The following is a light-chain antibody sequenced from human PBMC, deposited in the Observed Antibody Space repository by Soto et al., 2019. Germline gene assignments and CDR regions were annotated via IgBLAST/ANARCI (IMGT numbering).Light chain of an antibody. CDR2: DAS. J-gene: IGKJ1*01. CDR1: QSISSW. Sequence: DIQMTQSPSTLSASVGDRVTITCRASQSISSWLAWYQQKPGKAPKLLIYDASSLESGVPSRFSGSGSGTELTLTISSLHPDDFATYYCQQYNRYSPTTLGKGTKVDIK. CDR3: QQYNRYSPTT. V-gene: IGKV1-5*01.